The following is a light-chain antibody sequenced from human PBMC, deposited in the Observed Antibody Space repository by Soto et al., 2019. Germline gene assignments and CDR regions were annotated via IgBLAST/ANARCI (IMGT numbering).Light chain of an antibody. CDR1: EDISNY. CDR3: QQYENLRLHT. CDR2: DAS. V-gene: IGKV1-33*01. Sequence: DIQMTQSPSSLSASVGERVTITCRANEDISNYLNWYQQKPGRAPKLLIYDASTLETGVPSRFSGSGSETHFTFTISSLQPEDVGTYYCQQYENLRLHTFGPGTKL. J-gene: IGKJ2*01.